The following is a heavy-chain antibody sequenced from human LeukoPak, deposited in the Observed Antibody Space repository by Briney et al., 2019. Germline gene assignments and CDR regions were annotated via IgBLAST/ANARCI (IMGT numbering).Heavy chain of an antibody. J-gene: IGHJ3*02. CDR3: ARSKGRGSGWNDAFDI. V-gene: IGHV3-11*01. CDR2: ISSSGSTI. Sequence: GGSLRLSCAASGFTFSDYYMSWIRQAPGKGLEWVSYISSSGSTIYYADSVKGRFTISRDNAKNSLYLQMNSLRAKDTAVYYCARSKGRGSGWNDAFDIWGQGTMVTVSS. D-gene: IGHD6-19*01. CDR1: GFTFSDYY.